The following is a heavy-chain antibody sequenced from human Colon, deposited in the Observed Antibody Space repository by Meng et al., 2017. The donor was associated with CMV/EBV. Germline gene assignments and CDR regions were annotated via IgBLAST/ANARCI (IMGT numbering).Heavy chain of an antibody. Sequence: GSLRLSCTVSGDSLRSHYWSWIRQPPGKGLEWMGSVYYSGAATYTPSLRSRLSISVDMSKNQVYLTLRSVTAADTAMYFCARGIGHASNNTHDYWGQGMLVTVSS. CDR2: VYYSGAA. CDR1: GDSLRSHY. D-gene: IGHD1/OR15-1a*01. V-gene: IGHV4-59*11. J-gene: IGHJ4*02. CDR3: ARGIGHASNNTHDY.